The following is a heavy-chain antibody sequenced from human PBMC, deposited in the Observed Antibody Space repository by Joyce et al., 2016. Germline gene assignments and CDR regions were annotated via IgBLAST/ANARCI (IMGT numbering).Heavy chain of an antibody. Sequence: QVQLQESGPGLVKSSQTLSLTCTVSGGSISSSPYYWTWIRQHPGTGLEWIGYISHSGELHYNPAFRSRVIRSRDTSQNQVSLRLSSVTAADSALYYCAGEKGRSNGYDPWGQGTLVTVSS. CDR3: AGEKGRSNGYDP. V-gene: IGHV4-31*03. CDR1: GGSISSSPYY. J-gene: IGHJ5*01. CDR2: ISHSGEL.